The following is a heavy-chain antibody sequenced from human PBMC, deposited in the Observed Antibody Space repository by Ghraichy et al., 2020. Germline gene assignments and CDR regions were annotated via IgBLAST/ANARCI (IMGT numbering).Heavy chain of an antibody. Sequence: GGSLRLSCVGSGFTFDDYNMNWVRQSPGKGLEWVAYISSSSRTRFYADSVKGRFTVSRDNAQNSLYLQMKSLRDEDTAVYYCARASTVVRFYYYAGLDVWGQGTTVTGAS. V-gene: IGHV3-48*02. CDR3: ARASTVVRFYYYAGLDV. J-gene: IGHJ6*02. D-gene: IGHD4-23*01. CDR1: GFTFDDYN. CDR2: ISSSSRTR.